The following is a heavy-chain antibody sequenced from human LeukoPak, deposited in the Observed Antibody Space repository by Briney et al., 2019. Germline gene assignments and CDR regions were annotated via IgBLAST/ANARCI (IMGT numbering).Heavy chain of an antibody. Sequence: ASVKVSCKASGYTFTGYYMHWVRQAPGQGLEWMGRINPNSGGTNYAQKFQGRVTMTRDTSISTAYIELSRLKSDDTAVYYCARPSPDYDILTGHYINAFDIWGQGTMVTVSS. J-gene: IGHJ3*02. CDR1: GYTFTGYY. CDR3: ARPSPDYDILTGHYINAFDI. D-gene: IGHD3-9*01. V-gene: IGHV1-2*06. CDR2: INPNSGGT.